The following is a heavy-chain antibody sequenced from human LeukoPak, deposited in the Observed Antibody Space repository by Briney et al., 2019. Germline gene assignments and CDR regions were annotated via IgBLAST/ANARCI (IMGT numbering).Heavy chain of an antibody. V-gene: IGHV1-69*13. Sequence: ASVKVPCKASGGTFSSYAISWVRQAPGQGLEWMGGIIPIFGTANYAQKFQGRVTITADESTSTAYMELSSLRSEDTAVYYCARPQEYYDFWSGYYLFDYWGQGTLVTVSS. CDR2: IIPIFGTA. CDR1: GGTFSSYA. J-gene: IGHJ4*02. CDR3: ARPQEYYDFWSGYYLFDY. D-gene: IGHD3-3*01.